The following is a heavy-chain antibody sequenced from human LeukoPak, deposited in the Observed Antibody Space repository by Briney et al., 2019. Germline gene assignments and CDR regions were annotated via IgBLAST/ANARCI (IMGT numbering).Heavy chain of an antibody. Sequence: GGSLRLSCAASGFTFSSYAMHWVRQAPGKGLEWVAVISYDGSNKYYADSVKGRFTISRDNSKNTLYLQMNSLRAEDTAVYYCARVEINSGYDRFDYWGQGTLVTVSS. D-gene: IGHD5-12*01. CDR3: ARVEINSGYDRFDY. CDR2: ISYDGSNK. V-gene: IGHV3-30*04. CDR1: GFTFSSYA. J-gene: IGHJ4*02.